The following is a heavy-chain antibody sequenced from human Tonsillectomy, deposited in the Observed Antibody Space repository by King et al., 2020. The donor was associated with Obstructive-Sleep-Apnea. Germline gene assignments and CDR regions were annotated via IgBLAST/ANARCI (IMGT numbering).Heavy chain of an antibody. CDR2: IYCDDDK. CDR1: GFSLSTSGVG. V-gene: IGHV2-5*02. D-gene: IGHD4-17*01. J-gene: IGHJ4*02. CDR3: AHTFYGDYGTYYFDY. Sequence: ITLKESGPTLVKSTQTLTLTCTFSGFSLSTSGVGVGWIRQPPGKALEWLALIYCDDDKRYSPSLKSRLTITKDTSKKQVVLTMTNMDPVGTATYFCAHTFYGDYGTYYFDYWGQGALVTVSS.